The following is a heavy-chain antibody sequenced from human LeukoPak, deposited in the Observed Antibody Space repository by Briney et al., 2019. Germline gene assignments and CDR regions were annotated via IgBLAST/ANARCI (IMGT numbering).Heavy chain of an antibody. J-gene: IGHJ5*02. D-gene: IGHD3-3*01. CDR1: GFTFSSYA. CDR2: ISGSGGST. Sequence: GRSLRLSCAASGFTFSSYAMSWVRQAPGKGLEWVSSISGSGGSTYYADSVKGRFTISRDNSKNTLYLQMNSLRGEDTAVYYCAKEYDFWANNWFDPWGQGTLVTVSS. V-gene: IGHV3-23*01. CDR3: AKEYDFWANNWFDP.